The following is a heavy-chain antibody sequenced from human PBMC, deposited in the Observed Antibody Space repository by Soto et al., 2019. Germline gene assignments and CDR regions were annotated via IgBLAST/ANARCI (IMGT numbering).Heavy chain of an antibody. Sequence: EVQLVESGGVVVQPGGSLRLSCAASGFSFDDYTMHWVRLAPGKGLEWVSLISWDGYNTYYADSVKGRFTISRDKSTNSLYLQMNSLRTVDSAVYYCATDNGLVGGKDYWGQGTLVTVSS. V-gene: IGHV3-43*01. CDR3: ATDNGLVGGKDY. CDR2: ISWDGYNT. D-gene: IGHD1-26*01. J-gene: IGHJ4*02. CDR1: GFSFDDYT.